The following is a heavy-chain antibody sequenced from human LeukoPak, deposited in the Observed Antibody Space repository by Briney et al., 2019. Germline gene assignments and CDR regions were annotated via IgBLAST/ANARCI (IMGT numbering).Heavy chain of an antibody. J-gene: IGHJ4*02. V-gene: IGHV7-4-1*02. CDR1: GYTFTSYA. Sequence: ASVKVSCKASGYTFTSYAMNWVRQAPGQGLEWMGWINTNTGNPTYAQGFTGRSVFSLDTSVSTAYLQISSLKAEDTAVYYCARSYSSGWYSRYFDYWGQGTLVTVSS. CDR3: ARSYSSGWYSRYFDY. CDR2: INTNTGNP. D-gene: IGHD6-19*01.